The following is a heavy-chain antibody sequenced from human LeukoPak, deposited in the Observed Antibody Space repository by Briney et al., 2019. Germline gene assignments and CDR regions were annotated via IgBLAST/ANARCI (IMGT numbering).Heavy chain of an antibody. J-gene: IGHJ4*02. D-gene: IGHD2-15*01. CDR3: ARLVVAATPDYFDY. V-gene: IGHV4-34*01. CDR2: INHSGST. CDR1: GGSFSGYY. Sequence: SETLSLTCAVYGGSFSGYYWSWIRQPPGKGLEWIGEINHSGSTNYNPSLKSRVTISVDTSKNQFSLKLSSVTAADTAVYYCARLVVAATPDYFDYWGREPWSPSPQ.